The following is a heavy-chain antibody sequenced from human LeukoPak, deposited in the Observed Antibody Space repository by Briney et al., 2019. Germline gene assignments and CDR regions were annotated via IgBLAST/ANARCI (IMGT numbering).Heavy chain of an antibody. CDR3: ARDRARGYSGYDEGDYYYYYGMDV. J-gene: IGHJ6*02. CDR2: TYYRSKWYN. Sequence: SQTLSLTCAISGDSVSSNSAAWNWIRQSPSRGLEWLGRTYYRSKWYNDYAVSVKSRITINPDTSKNQFSLQLNSVTPEDTAVYYYARDRARGYSGYDEGDYYYYYGMDVWGQGTTVTVSS. D-gene: IGHD5-12*01. CDR1: GDSVSSNSAA. V-gene: IGHV6-1*01.